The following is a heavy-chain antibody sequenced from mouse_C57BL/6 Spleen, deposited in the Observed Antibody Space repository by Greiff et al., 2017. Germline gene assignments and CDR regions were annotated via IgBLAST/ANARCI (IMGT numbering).Heavy chain of an antibody. Sequence: VQLQQSGAELVRPGASVKLSCKASGYTFTDYYINWVKQRPGQGLEWIARIYPGSGNTYYNEKFKGKATLTAEKSSSTAYMQLSSLTSEDSAVYFCARSGRWFAYWGQGTLVTVSA. CDR1: GYTFTDYY. CDR3: ARSGRWFAY. CDR2: IYPGSGNT. D-gene: IGHD3-1*01. V-gene: IGHV1-76*01. J-gene: IGHJ3*01.